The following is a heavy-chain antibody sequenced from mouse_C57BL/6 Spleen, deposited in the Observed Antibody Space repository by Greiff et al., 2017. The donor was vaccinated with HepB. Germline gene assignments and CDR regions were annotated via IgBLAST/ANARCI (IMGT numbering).Heavy chain of an antibody. J-gene: IGHJ4*01. Sequence: QVQLKQPGAELVRPGSSVKLSCKASGYTFTSYWMHWVKQRPIQGLEWIGNIDPSDSETHYNQKFKDKATLTVDKSSSTAYMQLSSLTSEDSAVYYCARSSSYYFYAMDYWGQGTSVTVSS. V-gene: IGHV1-52*01. CDR2: IDPSDSET. CDR1: GYTFTSYW. D-gene: IGHD1-1*01. CDR3: ARSSSYYFYAMDY.